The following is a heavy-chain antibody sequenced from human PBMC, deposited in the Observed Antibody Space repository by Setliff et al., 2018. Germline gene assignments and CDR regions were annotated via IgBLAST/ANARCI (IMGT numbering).Heavy chain of an antibody. Sequence: GGSLRLSCAASGFTFSSYGMHWVRQAPGKGLEWVAVISYDGSNKYYADSVKGRFTISRDNSKNTLYLQMNSRRAEDTAVYYCAKVDSSGWYVSLDPYYYYGMDVWGQGTTVTVSS. CDR2: ISYDGSNK. D-gene: IGHD6-19*01. V-gene: IGHV3-30*18. CDR3: AKVDSSGWYVSLDPYYYYGMDV. J-gene: IGHJ6*02. CDR1: GFTFSSYG.